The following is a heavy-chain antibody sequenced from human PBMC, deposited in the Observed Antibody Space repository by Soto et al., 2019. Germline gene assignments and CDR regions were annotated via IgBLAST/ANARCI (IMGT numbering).Heavy chain of an antibody. Sequence: QVQLQQWGAGLLKPSETLSLTCAVYGGSFSDYYWSWIRQPPGKGLEWIGEINHSGSTNYNPSLKSRVTISVDTSKNQFSLKLSSVTAADTAVYYCARTLYYDFWSGYYPYYYYGMDVWGQGTTVTVSS. CDR3: ARTLYYDFWSGYYPYYYYGMDV. J-gene: IGHJ6*02. CDR2: INHSGST. CDR1: GGSFSDYY. D-gene: IGHD3-3*01. V-gene: IGHV4-34*01.